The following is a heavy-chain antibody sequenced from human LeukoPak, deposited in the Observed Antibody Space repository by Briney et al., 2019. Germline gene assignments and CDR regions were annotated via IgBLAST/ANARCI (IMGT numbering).Heavy chain of an antibody. J-gene: IGHJ6*02. Sequence: GGSLRLSCAASGFTFSSYWMHWVRQAPGKGLVWVSRINSDGSSTSYADSVKGRFTISRDNAKNTLYLQMDSLRAEDTAVYYCARDLGYYDFWSGYYTVYYYYYGMDVWGQGTTVTVSS. V-gene: IGHV3-74*01. CDR3: ARDLGYYDFWSGYYTVYYYYYGMDV. CDR1: GFTFSSYW. D-gene: IGHD3-3*01. CDR2: INSDGSST.